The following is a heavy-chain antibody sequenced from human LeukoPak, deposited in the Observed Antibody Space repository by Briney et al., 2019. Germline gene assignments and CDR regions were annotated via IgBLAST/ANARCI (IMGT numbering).Heavy chain of an antibody. D-gene: IGHD4-17*01. CDR2: IGATGGDT. Sequence: GGSLRLSCAASGFTVSSNYMTWVRQAPGKGLEWVSGIGATGGDTYYADSVKGRFTISRDNSKNTLYLQMSNLRAEDTSIYHCARGLRWFDPWGQGTQVTVSS. CDR3: ARGLRWFDP. CDR1: GFTVSSNY. J-gene: IGHJ5*02. V-gene: IGHV3-23*01.